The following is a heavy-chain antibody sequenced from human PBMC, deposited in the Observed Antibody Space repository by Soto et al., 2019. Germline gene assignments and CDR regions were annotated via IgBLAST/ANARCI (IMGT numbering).Heavy chain of an antibody. D-gene: IGHD2-2*01. V-gene: IGHV1-2*04. CDR1: GYTFTGYY. CDR3: ARGYCSSTSQIGCGMDV. J-gene: IGHJ6*02. CDR2: INPNSGGT. Sequence: ASVKVSCKASGYTFTGYYMHWVRQAPGQGLEWMGWINPNSGGTNYAQKFQGWVTMTRDTSISTAYMELSRLRSDDTAVYYCARGYCSSTSQIGCGMDVWGQGTTVTVSS.